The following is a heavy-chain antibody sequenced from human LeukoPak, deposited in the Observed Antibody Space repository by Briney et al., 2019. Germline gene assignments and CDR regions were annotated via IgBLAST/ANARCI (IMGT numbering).Heavy chain of an antibody. J-gene: IGHJ3*02. CDR2: IYYSGST. V-gene: IGHV4-59*01. CDR1: GGSISTYY. CDR3: ARVLGIVGATTNAFDI. D-gene: IGHD1-26*01. Sequence: SETLSLTCTVSGGSISTYYWSWIRQPPGKGLEWIGYIYYSGSTNYNPSLKSRVTISVDTSKNQFSLKLSSVTAADTAVYYCARVLGIVGATTNAFDIWGQGTMVTVSS.